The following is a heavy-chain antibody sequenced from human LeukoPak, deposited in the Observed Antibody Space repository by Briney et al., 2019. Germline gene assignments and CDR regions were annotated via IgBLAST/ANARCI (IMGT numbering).Heavy chain of an antibody. V-gene: IGHV4-39*07. J-gene: IGHJ4*02. CDR2: IYYSGST. D-gene: IGHD5-18*01. CDR3: ARARIQLWLINFDY. CDR1: GGSISSSSYY. Sequence: SETLSLTCTVSGGSISSSSYYWGWIRQPPGKGLEWIGSIYYSGSTYYNPSLKSRVTISVDTSKNQFSLKLSSVTAADTAVYYCARARIQLWLINFDYWGQGTLVTVSS.